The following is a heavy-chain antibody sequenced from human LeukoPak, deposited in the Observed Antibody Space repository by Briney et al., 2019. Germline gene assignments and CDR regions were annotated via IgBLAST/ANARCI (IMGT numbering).Heavy chain of an antibody. D-gene: IGHD3-3*01. V-gene: IGHV4-34*01. J-gene: IGHJ4*02. CDR1: GGSFSGYY. Sequence: PSETLSLTCAVYGGSFSGYYWSWIRQPPGKGLEWIGEINHSASTNYNPSLKSRVTISVDTSKNQFSLKLSSVTAADTAVYYCARAEARVTIFGVVIRQRGYFDYWGQGTLVTVSS. CDR3: ARAEARVTIFGVVIRQRGYFDY. CDR2: INHSAST.